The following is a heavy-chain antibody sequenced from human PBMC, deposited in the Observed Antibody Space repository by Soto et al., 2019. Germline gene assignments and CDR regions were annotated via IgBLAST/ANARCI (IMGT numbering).Heavy chain of an antibody. V-gene: IGHV4-34*01. CDR3: ARTQDILTGYYILDP. CDR2: INHSGST. Sequence: TSETLSLTCAVYGGSFSGYYWSWIRQPPGKGLEWIGEINHSGSTNYNPSLKSRVTISVDTSKNQFSLKLSPVTAADTAVYYCARTQDILTGYYILDPWGQGTLVTVSS. J-gene: IGHJ5*02. CDR1: GGSFSGYY. D-gene: IGHD3-9*01.